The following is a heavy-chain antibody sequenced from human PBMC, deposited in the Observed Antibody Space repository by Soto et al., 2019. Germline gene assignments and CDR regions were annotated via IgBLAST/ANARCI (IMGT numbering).Heavy chain of an antibody. D-gene: IGHD6-6*01. J-gene: IGHJ6*02. Sequence: PGGSLSLSCAASGFTFSSYAMSWVRQAPGKGLEWVSAISGSGGSTYYADSVKGRFTISRDNSKNTLYLQMNSLRAEDTAVYYCAKSEYSSSSLEAYYYGMDVWGQGTTVTVSS. V-gene: IGHV3-23*01. CDR1: GFTFSSYA. CDR2: ISGSGGST. CDR3: AKSEYSSSSLEAYYYGMDV.